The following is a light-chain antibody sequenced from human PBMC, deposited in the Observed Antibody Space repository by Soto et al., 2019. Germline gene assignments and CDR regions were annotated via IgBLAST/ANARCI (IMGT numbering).Light chain of an antibody. Sequence: QSVLTQPPSVSGVPGQRVTISCTGSSSNIGAFYDVHWYQQLPGTAPKLLIYGNSNRPSGVPDRFSGSKSGTSASLAITGLQAEDEADYYCQSYDSSLSAYVFGTGTKLTVL. J-gene: IGLJ1*01. V-gene: IGLV1-40*01. CDR2: GNS. CDR1: SSNIGAFYD. CDR3: QSYDSSLSAYV.